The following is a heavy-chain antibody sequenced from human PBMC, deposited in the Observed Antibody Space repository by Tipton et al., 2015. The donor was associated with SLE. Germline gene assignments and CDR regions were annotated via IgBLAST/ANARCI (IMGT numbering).Heavy chain of an antibody. J-gene: IGHJ3*02. CDR2: IYYSGTT. CDR3: ARDRIRITMMGDAFNI. CDR1: GGSIGVGGYF. D-gene: IGHD3-22*01. V-gene: IGHV4-31*03. Sequence: GLVKPSQTLSLTCTVSGGSIGVGGYFWSWIRQHPGKGLEWIASIYYSGTTFYNPSLESRVTISQDMSKNQFSLKVRSLTAADTAVYYCARDRIRITMMGDAFNIWGHGTMVTVSS.